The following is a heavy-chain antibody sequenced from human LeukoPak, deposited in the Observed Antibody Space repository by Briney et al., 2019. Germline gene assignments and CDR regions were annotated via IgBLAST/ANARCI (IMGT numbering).Heavy chain of an antibody. D-gene: IGHD3-3*01. V-gene: IGHV1-69*05. J-gene: IGHJ5*02. CDR2: IIPIFGTA. CDR3: ARAGTIFGVVNPYNWFDP. CDR1: GGTFSSYA. Sequence: ASVKVSCKASGGTFSSYAISWVRQAPGQGLEWMGGIIPIFGTANYAQKFQGRVTITTDESTSTAYMELSSLRSEDTAVYYCARAGTIFGVVNPYNWFDPWGQGTLVTVSS.